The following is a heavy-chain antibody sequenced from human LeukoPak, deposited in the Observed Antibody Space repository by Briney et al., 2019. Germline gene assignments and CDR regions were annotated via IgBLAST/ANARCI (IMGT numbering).Heavy chain of an antibody. CDR3: ARWRPTIVGALGLSADDY. V-gene: IGHV4-34*01. D-gene: IGHD1-26*01. Sequence: SETLSLTCAVYGGSFSGYYWSWIRQPPGKGLEWIGEINHSGSTNYNPSLKSRVTISVDTSKNQFSLKLSSVTAADTAVYYCARWRPTIVGALGLSADDYWGQGTLVTVSS. J-gene: IGHJ4*02. CDR1: GGSFSGYY. CDR2: INHSGST.